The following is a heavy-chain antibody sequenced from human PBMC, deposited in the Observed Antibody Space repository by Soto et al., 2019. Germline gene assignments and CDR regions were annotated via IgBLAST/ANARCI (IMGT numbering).Heavy chain of an antibody. CDR2: IDGNGGNT. Sequence: GKGPEWVSAIDGNGGNTYYARSVNGRFTISRDHSRNTLFLQMQSLRAEDTAVYYCSFCSCKGGKAWLFAAWGMRTQLTV. D-gene: IGHD3-16*01. J-gene: IGHJ5*02. V-gene: IGHV3-23*01. CDR3: SFCSCKGGKAWLFAA.